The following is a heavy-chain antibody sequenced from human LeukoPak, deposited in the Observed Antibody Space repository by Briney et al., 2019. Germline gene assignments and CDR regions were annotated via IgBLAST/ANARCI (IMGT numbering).Heavy chain of an antibody. V-gene: IGHV3-30*18. J-gene: IGHJ4*02. D-gene: IGHD2-2*01. CDR1: GFTFSDFG. CDR3: AKDHADIIVLPGAHLDF. Sequence: GGSLRLSCAASGFTFSDFGMHWVRQAPGEGLEWVASIPYDGSYTFYADSVKGRFSISRDDSRNTLFLQLNSLRAEDTAIYYCAKDHADIIVLPGAHLDFRGQGTLVTVSS. CDR2: IPYDGSYT.